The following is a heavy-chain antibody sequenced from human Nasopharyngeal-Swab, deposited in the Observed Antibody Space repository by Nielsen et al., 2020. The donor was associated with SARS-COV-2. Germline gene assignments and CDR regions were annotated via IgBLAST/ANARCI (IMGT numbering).Heavy chain of an antibody. CDR3: ARAHNQDFDY. Sequence: SVQVSFKASGFTFNQYYMHWVRQAPAQGLEWMGMINPRTDFTRYADKFQGRVTMTRDTSKSTVYMELGILRFEDTAIYYCARAHNQDFDYWGPGTLVTVSS. CDR1: GFTFNQYY. J-gene: IGHJ4*02. D-gene: IGHD1-14*01. CDR2: INPRTDFT. V-gene: IGHV1-46*02.